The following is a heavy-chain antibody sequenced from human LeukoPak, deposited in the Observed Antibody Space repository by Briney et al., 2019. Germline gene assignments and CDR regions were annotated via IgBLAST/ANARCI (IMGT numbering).Heavy chain of an antibody. CDR1: GFTFDDYA. Sequence: GRSLRLSCAASGFTFDDYAMHWVRQAPGKGLEWVSGISWNSGSIGYADSVKGRFTISRDNAKNSLYLQMNSLRAEDTALYYCAKDMRAVAGAFDYWGQGTLVTVSS. CDR2: ISWNSGSI. J-gene: IGHJ4*02. D-gene: IGHD6-19*01. V-gene: IGHV3-9*01. CDR3: AKDMRAVAGAFDY.